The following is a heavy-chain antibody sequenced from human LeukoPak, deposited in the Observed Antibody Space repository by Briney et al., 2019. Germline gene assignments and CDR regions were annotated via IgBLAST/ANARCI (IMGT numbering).Heavy chain of an antibody. CDR3: ATLSGGSGWYNGFDP. CDR1: GYTFTSYD. D-gene: IGHD6-19*01. J-gene: IGHJ5*02. V-gene: IGHV1-8*01. Sequence: GASVNVSCKASGYTFTSYDINWVRQATGQGLEWMGWMNPNSGNTGYAQKFQGRVTMTRNTSISTAYMELSSLRSEDTAVYYCATLSGGSGWYNGFDPWGQGTLVTVSS. CDR2: MNPNSGNT.